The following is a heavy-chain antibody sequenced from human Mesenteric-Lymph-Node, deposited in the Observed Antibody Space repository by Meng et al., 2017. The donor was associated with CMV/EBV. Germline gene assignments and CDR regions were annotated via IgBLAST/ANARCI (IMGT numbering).Heavy chain of an antibody. D-gene: IGHD6-6*01. CDR2: IHYSGST. Sequence: SETLSLTCTVSGGSISSYYWSWIRQPPGNGLEWIGYIHYSGSTNYNPSLKSRVTITIDTSKNQFSLQLNSVTAADTAVYYCARGLYPGSSSVAGYWGQGTLVTVSS. CDR3: ARGLYPGSSSVAGY. V-gene: IGHV4-59*12. CDR1: GGSISSYY. J-gene: IGHJ4*02.